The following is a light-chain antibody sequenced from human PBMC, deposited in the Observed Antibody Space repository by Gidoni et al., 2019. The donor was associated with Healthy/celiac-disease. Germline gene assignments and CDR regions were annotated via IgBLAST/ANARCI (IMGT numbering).Light chain of an antibody. Sequence: QSALTQPRSVSGSPGPSVTISCTGTSSDVGGYNYVSWYQPHPGKAPKLMIYDVSKRPSGFPDRFSGSKSGNTASLTISGLQAEDEADYYCCSYAGSYNWVFGGGTKLTVL. J-gene: IGLJ3*02. CDR2: DVS. CDR1: SSDVGGYNY. V-gene: IGLV2-11*01. CDR3: CSYAGSYNWV.